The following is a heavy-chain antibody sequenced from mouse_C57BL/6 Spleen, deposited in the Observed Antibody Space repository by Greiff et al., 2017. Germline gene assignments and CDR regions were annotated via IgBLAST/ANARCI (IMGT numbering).Heavy chain of an antibody. Sequence: QVQLKESGAELVRPGASVTLSCKASGYTFTDYEMHWVKQTPVHGLEWIGAIDPETGGTAYNQKFKGKAILTADKSSSTAYMELRSLTSEDSAVYYCTRLRRGYYFDDWGQGTTLTVSS. D-gene: IGHD2-12*01. CDR3: TRLRRGYYFDD. V-gene: IGHV1-15*01. CDR1: GYTFTDYE. J-gene: IGHJ2*01. CDR2: IDPETGGT.